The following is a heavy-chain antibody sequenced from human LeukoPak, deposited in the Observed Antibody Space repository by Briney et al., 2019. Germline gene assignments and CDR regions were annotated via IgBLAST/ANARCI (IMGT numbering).Heavy chain of an antibody. CDR2: IDDDGTDT. CDR3: ARGMLSSAGYHWYYYMDV. CDR1: GLTCGENG. D-gene: IGHD3-3*01. J-gene: IGHJ6*03. Sequence: GWGPTLASVVCGLTCGENGLLWVGHAPGKGPEWVSRIDDDGTDTHYAVSVKGRFTISRDNAKNTLYLQMNSLRGEDTAVYYCARGMLSSAGYHWYYYMDVWGKGAMVTVSS. V-gene: IGHV3-74*01.